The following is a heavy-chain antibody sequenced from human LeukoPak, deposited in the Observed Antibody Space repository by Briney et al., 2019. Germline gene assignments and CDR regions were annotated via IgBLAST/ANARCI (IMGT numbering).Heavy chain of an antibody. CDR2: IYYSGST. J-gene: IGHJ4*02. CDR3: ARIEGDSSGYIGPFDY. CDR1: GGSISSGGYY. Sequence: SETLSLTCTVSGGSISSGGYYWIWIRQHPGKGLEWIGYIYYSGSTYYNPSLKSRVTISVDTSKNQFSLKLSSVTAADTAVYYCARIEGDSSGYIGPFDYWGQGTLVTVSS. V-gene: IGHV4-31*03. D-gene: IGHD3-22*01.